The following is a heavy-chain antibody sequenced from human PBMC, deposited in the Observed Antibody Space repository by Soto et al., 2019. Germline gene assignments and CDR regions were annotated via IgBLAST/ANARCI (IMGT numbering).Heavy chain of an antibody. D-gene: IGHD1-26*01. V-gene: IGHV4-31*03. CDR3: ARGFNSGSYYVGYYFDY. CDR2: IYYSGST. Sequence: SETLSLTCTVSGGSISSGGYYWSWIRQHPGKGLEWIGYIYYSGSTYYNPSLKSRVTISVDTSKNQFSLKLSSVTAADTAVYYCARGFNSGSYYVGYYFDYWGQGTLVTVSS. CDR1: GGSISSGGYY. J-gene: IGHJ4*02.